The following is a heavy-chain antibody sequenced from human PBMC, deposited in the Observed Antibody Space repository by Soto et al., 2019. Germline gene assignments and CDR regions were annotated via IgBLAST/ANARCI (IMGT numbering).Heavy chain of an antibody. V-gene: IGHV3-48*03. D-gene: IGHD1-7*01. J-gene: IGHJ5*02. CDR1: GFTFSSYE. CDR2: ISSSGSTI. CDR3: ARNGHPGITGTTSMPFDP. Sequence: GSLRLSCAASGFTFSSYEMNWVRQAPGKGLEWVSYISSSGSTIYYADSVRGRFTISRDNAKNSLYLQMNSLRAEDTAVYYCARNGHPGITGTTSMPFDPWGQGTLVTVSS.